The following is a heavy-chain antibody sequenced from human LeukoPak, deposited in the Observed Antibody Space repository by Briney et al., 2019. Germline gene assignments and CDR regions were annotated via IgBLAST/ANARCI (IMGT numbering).Heavy chain of an antibody. V-gene: IGHV4-59*01. CDR2: IYYSGNT. J-gene: IGHJ4*02. CDR1: SGSITNYY. Sequence: PSETLSLTCTVSSGSITNYYWSWIRQPPGKGLEWIGFIYYSGNTNYNPSLKSRVTISVDTSKNQSSLKLSSMTAADTAVYYCARGALLWFGDRMEYYFDYWGQGTLLTVSS. D-gene: IGHD3-10*01. CDR3: ARGALLWFGDRMEYYFDY.